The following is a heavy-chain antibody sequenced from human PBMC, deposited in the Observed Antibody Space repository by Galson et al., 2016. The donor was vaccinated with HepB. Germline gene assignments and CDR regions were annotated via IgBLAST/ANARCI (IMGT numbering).Heavy chain of an antibody. CDR1: GFTFSDYY. J-gene: IGHJ4*02. CDR2: ISSSSSYT. V-gene: IGHV3-11*06. D-gene: IGHD2-21*02. Sequence: SLRLSCAASGFTFSDYYMSWIRQAPGKGLEWVSYISSSSSYTNYADSVKGRFIISRDNAKNSLCLQMNSLRAEDTAVYYCARIAYCGGDCYPQLDNWGQGTLVTVSS. CDR3: ARIAYCGGDCYPQLDN.